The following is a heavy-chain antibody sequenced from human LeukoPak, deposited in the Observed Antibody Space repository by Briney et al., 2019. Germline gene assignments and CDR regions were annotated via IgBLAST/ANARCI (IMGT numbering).Heavy chain of an antibody. CDR3: ARYEVSAVFDI. CDR1: GGSISSYY. V-gene: IGHV4-59*01. D-gene: IGHD1-20*01. Sequence: SETLSLTCTVSGGSISSYYWSWIRQPPGEGLEWIGYIYYSGSTNYNPSLKSRVTISVDTSKNQFSLKLSSVTAADTAVYYCARYEVSAVFDIWGQGTMVTVSS. CDR2: IYYSGST. J-gene: IGHJ3*02.